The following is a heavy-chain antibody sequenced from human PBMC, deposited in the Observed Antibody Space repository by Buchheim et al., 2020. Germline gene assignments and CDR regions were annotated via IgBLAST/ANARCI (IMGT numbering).Heavy chain of an antibody. J-gene: IGHJ4*02. CDR1: GGSISSYY. Sequence: QVQLQESGPGLVKPSETLSLTRTVSGGSISSYYWSWIRQPAGKGLEWIGRYHRTGITDYNPSLRSRVTISVDTSKNQFSLKLTSVTAADTAVYYCATLEGSGVPDYWGQGTL. CDR2: YHRTGIT. CDR3: ATLEGSGVPDY. D-gene: IGHD3-10*01. V-gene: IGHV4-4*07.